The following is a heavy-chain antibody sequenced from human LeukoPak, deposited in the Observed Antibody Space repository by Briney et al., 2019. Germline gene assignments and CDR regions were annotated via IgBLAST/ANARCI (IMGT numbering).Heavy chain of an antibody. CDR3: ARDRLQYEGTFDY. Sequence: GGSLRLSCAASGFTFGNYSMNWVRQAPGKGLDWVSSISSSSSYIYYADSVKGRFTISRDNAKNSLYLQMNSLTAEDTAVYYCARDRLQYEGTFDYWGQGTLVTVSS. CDR2: ISSSSSYI. J-gene: IGHJ4*02. D-gene: IGHD4-11*01. CDR1: GFTFGNYS. V-gene: IGHV3-21*01.